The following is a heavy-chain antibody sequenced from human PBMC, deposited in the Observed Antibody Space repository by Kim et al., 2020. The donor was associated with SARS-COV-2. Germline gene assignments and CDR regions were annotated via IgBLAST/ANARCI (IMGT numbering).Heavy chain of an antibody. CDR3: ARQPDSSSWDRYFDY. CDR2: ISHDGSKK. D-gene: IGHD6-13*01. Sequence: GGSLRLSCAASGFTFSSYAMHWVRQAPGKGLEWVAVISHDGSKKYYVDSVEGRFTISRDNSKNTLYLQMNSLRAEDTAVYYCARQPDSSSWDRYFDYLG. J-gene: IGHJ4*01. V-gene: IGHV3-30*04. CDR1: GFTFSSYA.